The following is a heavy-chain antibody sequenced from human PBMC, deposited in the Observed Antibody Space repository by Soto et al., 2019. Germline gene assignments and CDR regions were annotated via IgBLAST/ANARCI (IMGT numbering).Heavy chain of an antibody. J-gene: IGHJ5*02. CDR3: ARDPREFWNSYFFGP. D-gene: IGHD3-3*01. CDR1: GYPFDTYG. V-gene: IGHV1-18*01. Sequence: ASVKVSCKASGYPFDTYGINCVRQAPGQRPEWMGRISAYNSQTDYAQNFQGRVTMATDTSTNTAYMELRNLRSDDTAVYYCARDPREFWNSYFFGPWGPGTLVTVSS. CDR2: ISAYNSQT.